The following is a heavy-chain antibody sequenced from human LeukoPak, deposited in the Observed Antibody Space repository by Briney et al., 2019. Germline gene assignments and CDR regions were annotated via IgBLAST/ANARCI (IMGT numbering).Heavy chain of an antibody. CDR2: MNPNSGNT. Sequence: ASVKVSCKASGYTFTSYDINWVRQATGQGLEWMGWMNPNSGNTGYAQKFQGRVTMTRNTSISTAYMELSSLRSEDTAVYYCATRGDYAPAGYFDLWGRGTLVTVSS. D-gene: IGHD4-17*01. CDR1: GYTFTSYD. J-gene: IGHJ2*01. V-gene: IGHV1-8*01. CDR3: ATRGDYAPAGYFDL.